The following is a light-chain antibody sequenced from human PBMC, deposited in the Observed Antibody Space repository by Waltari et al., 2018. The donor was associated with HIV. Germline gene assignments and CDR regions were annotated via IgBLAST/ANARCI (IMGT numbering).Light chain of an antibody. V-gene: IGLV3-19*01. Sequence: SSELTQDPAVSVALGQTVKITCQGDNLRTYYASWYQQKPGQAPVLVFYGKNRRPSEIPDRFSSSASRNTASLIITGAQAEDEAEYYCKTRDRSGNLYVFGTGTTVTVL. CDR1: NLRTYY. J-gene: IGLJ1*01. CDR3: KTRDRSGNLYV. CDR2: GKN.